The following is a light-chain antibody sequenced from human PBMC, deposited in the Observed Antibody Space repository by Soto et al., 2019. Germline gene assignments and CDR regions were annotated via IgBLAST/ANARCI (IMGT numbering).Light chain of an antibody. CDR3: SSFTRSNTWV. J-gene: IGLJ3*02. CDR2: EVS. CDR1: SSDVGGYNS. Sequence: QAVVTQPASVSGSPGQSITISCTGTSSDVGGYNSVCWHQQHPGKAPKLMIYEVSNRPSGVSDRFSASKSGNTASLTISGLLADDEADYCCSSFTRSNTWVFGGGTQLTVL. V-gene: IGLV2-14*01.